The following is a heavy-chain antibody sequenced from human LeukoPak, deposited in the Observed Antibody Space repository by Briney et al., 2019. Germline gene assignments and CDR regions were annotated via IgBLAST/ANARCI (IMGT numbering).Heavy chain of an antibody. CDR3: AKDPDRAALED. J-gene: IGHJ4*02. V-gene: IGHV3-30-3*01. D-gene: IGHD2-15*01. CDR1: GFTFSSYA. CDR2: ISYDGSNK. Sequence: GGSLRLSCAASGFTFSSYAMHWVRQAPGKGLEWVAVISYDGSNKYYADSVKGRFTISRDNSKNTLYLQMNSLRAEDTAVYYCAKDPDRAALEDWGQGTLVTVSS.